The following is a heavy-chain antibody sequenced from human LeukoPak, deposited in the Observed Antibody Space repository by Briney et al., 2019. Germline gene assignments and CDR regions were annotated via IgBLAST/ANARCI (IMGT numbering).Heavy chain of an antibody. D-gene: IGHD3-10*01. J-gene: IGHJ4*02. CDR3: ARDTYYYGSGSLSFDY. CDR2: VYYSGST. V-gene: IGHV4-39*07. CDR1: GGSITSSSYY. Sequence: PSETLSLTCTVSGGSITSSSYYWGWIRQPPGKGLEWIGSVYYSGSTYYNPSLKSRVTMSVDTSKNQFSLKLSSVTAADTAVYYCARDTYYYGSGSLSFDYWGQGSLVTVSS.